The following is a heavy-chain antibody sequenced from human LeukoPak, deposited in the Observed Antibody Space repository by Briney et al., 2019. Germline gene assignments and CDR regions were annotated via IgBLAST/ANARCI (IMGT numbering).Heavy chain of an antibody. D-gene: IGHD3-9*01. CDR1: GFTFSNSE. Sequence: GSLRLSCAASGFTFSNSEMNWVRQAPGKGLEWVSYISSSGRTIYYADSVKGRFTISRDNAKNPLYLQVNSLRAEDTAVYYCARGTLAIFDWGQGTLVTVSS. V-gene: IGHV3-48*03. CDR2: ISSSGRTI. J-gene: IGHJ4*02. CDR3: ARGTLAIFD.